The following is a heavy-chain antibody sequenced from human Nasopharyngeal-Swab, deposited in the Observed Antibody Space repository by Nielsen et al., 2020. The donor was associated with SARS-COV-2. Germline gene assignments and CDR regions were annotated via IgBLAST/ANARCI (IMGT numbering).Heavy chain of an antibody. J-gene: IGHJ4*02. Sequence: GESLKISCAASGFTFSSYAMSWVRQAPGKGLEWVSAISGSGGSTYYADSVKGRLTISRDNSKNTLYLQMNSLRAEDTAVYYCAKDPTRLWDVSIWGQGTLVTVSS. V-gene: IGHV3-23*01. D-gene: IGHD3-16*01. CDR2: ISGSGGST. CDR1: GFTFSSYA. CDR3: AKDPTRLWDVSI.